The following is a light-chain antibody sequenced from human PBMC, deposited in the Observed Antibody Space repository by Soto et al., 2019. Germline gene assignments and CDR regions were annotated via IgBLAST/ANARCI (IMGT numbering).Light chain of an antibody. CDR1: SSDVGGYNY. J-gene: IGLJ1*01. V-gene: IGLV2-14*01. CDR3: SSYTSSTAYV. CDR2: EVS. Sequence: QSALAQPASVSGSPGQSITISCTGTSSDVGGYNYVSWYQLHPGKAPKLMVYEVSNRPSGVSNRFSGSKSGNTASLTISGLQAEDEADYYCSSYTSSTAYVFGTGTKVNV.